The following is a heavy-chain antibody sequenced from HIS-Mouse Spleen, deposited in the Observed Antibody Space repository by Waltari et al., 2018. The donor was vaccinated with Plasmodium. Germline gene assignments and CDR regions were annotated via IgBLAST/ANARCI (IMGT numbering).Heavy chain of an antibody. CDR3: ARDTYGGSYRDY. D-gene: IGHD1-26*01. CDR2: TI. Sequence: TIYYADSVKGRFTISRDNAKNSLYLQMNSLRAEDTAVYYCARDTYGGSYRDYWGQGTLVTVSS. V-gene: IGHV3-11*01. J-gene: IGHJ4*02.